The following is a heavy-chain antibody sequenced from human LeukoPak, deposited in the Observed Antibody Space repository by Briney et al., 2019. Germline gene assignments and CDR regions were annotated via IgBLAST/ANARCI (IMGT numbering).Heavy chain of an antibody. V-gene: IGHV3-30-3*01. CDR2: ISYGVTNK. J-gene: IGHJ5*02. CDR1: GFTFSNYA. CDR3: ARALVRGWFDP. Sequence: GRSLRLTCTTSGFTFSNYAMHWVRQAPGKGLEWVAFISYGVTNKYYADSVKGRFTISRDNSKNTLYLQMNSLRAEDTAVYYCARALVRGWFDPWGQGTLVTVSS. D-gene: IGHD6-13*01.